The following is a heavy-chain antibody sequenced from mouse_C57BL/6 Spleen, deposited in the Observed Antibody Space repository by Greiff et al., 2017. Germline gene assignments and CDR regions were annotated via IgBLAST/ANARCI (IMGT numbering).Heavy chain of an antibody. J-gene: IGHJ3*01. V-gene: IGHV1-53*01. CDR1: GYTFTSYW. CDR3: ARWGFYDYDPFAY. CDR2: INPSNGGT. Sequence: QVQLKQPGTELVKPGASVKLSCKASGYTFTSYWMHWVKQRPGQGLEWIGNINPSNGGTNYNEKFKSKATLTVDKSSSTAYMQLSSLTSEDSAVYYCARWGFYDYDPFAYWGQGTLVTVSA. D-gene: IGHD2-4*01.